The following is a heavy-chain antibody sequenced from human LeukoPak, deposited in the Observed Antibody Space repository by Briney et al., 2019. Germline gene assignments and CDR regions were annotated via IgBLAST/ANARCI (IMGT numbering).Heavy chain of an antibody. V-gene: IGHV1-3*03. J-gene: IGHJ4*02. CDR1: GYTFTSYD. D-gene: IGHD3-16*01. Sequence: ASVKVSCKASGYTFTSYDINWVRQATGQRLEWMGWINAGNGNTKYSQEFQGRVTITRDTSASTAYMELSSLRSEDMAVYYCARVGLGGYDYWGQGTLVTVSS. CDR3: ARVGLGGYDY. CDR2: INAGNGNT.